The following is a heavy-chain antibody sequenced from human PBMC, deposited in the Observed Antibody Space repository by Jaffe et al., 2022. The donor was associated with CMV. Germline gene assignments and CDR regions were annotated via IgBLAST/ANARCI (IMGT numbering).Heavy chain of an antibody. CDR3: AKGVDRKGPYYDFWSGYYIDY. V-gene: IGHV3-23*01. Sequence: EVKLLESGGELVQPGGSLRLSCVSSGFIFGNYVMSWVRQAPGRGLEWVSHISGSGSSKYHADSVMGRFTISRDNSKNILYLQMNSLRAEDTAVYYCAKGVDRKGPYYDFWSGYYIDYWGQGTQVTVSS. J-gene: IGHJ4*02. CDR2: ISGSGSSK. D-gene: IGHD3-3*01. CDR1: GFIFGNYV.